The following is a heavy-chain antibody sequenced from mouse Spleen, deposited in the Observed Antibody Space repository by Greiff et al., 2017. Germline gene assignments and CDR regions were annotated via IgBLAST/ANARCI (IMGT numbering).Heavy chain of an antibody. D-gene: IGHD4-1*01. CDR2: ISYSGST. CDR1: GYSITSDY. J-gene: IGHJ1*01. CDR3: ARSLSGTGWYFDV. Sequence: VQLKQSGPGLAKPSQTLSLTCSVTGYSITSDYWNWIRKFPGNKLEYMGYISYSGSTYYNPSLKSRISITRDTSKNQYYLQLNSVTTEDTATYYCARSLSGTGWYFDVWGAGTTVTVSS. V-gene: IGHV3-8*01.